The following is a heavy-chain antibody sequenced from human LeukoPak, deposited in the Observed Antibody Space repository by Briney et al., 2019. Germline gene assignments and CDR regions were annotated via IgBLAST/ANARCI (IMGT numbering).Heavy chain of an antibody. J-gene: IGHJ4*02. D-gene: IGHD3-22*01. V-gene: IGHV4-59*08. Sequence: ASETLSLTCAVSGGSISSYYWSWIRQPPGKGLEWIGYIYYSGSTSYNPSLKSRVTISINTSKNQFSLNLTSVTAADTAVYHCARGMYYYDGSGDYWGQGILVTVSS. CDR3: ARGMYYYDGSGDY. CDR1: GGSISSYY. CDR2: IYYSGST.